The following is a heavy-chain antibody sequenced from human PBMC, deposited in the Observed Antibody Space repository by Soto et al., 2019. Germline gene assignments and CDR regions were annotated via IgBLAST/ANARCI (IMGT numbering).Heavy chain of an antibody. CDR3: ARWGQILVTTVGDAYDI. Sequence: ASLKLSCTASGCPSSRYALTWLRHAPGQGPEWMGGLIPIFGTANSAQKFQGRVTITADESPSTGHMELSTRRSEDLALYNCARWGQILVTTVGDAYDIWGQGTMVTVSS. D-gene: IGHD4-17*01. J-gene: IGHJ3*02. CDR1: GCPSSRYA. V-gene: IGHV1-69*13. CDR2: LIPIFGTA.